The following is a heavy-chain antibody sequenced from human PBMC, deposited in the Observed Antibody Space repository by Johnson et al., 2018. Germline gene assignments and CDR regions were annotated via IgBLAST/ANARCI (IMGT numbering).Heavy chain of an antibody. Sequence: QVQLQQWGAGLLKPSETLSLTCAVYGGSFSGYYWSWIRQPPGKGLEWIGEINHSGSTNYNPSLKSRVTISVDTSKNQSSLKLSSVTAADTAVDYCARPIAARGYYYYGMDVWGQGTTVTVSS. CDR2: INHSGST. D-gene: IGHD6-6*01. CDR1: GGSFSGYY. CDR3: ARPIAARGYYYYGMDV. V-gene: IGHV4-34*01. J-gene: IGHJ6*02.